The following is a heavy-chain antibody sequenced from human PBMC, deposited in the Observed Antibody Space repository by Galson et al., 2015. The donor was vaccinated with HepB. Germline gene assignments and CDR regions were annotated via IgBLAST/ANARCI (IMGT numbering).Heavy chain of an antibody. Sequence: SLRLSCAASGFTFSSYGMHWVRQAPGKGLEWVAVIWYDGSNKYYADSVKGRFTISRDNSKNTLYLQMNSLRAEDTAVYYCARDRRWTYYYDSRGSDDAFDIWGQGTMVTVSS. V-gene: IGHV3-33*08. D-gene: IGHD3-22*01. CDR3: ARDRRWTYYYDSRGSDDAFDI. J-gene: IGHJ3*02. CDR1: GFTFSSYG. CDR2: IWYDGSNK.